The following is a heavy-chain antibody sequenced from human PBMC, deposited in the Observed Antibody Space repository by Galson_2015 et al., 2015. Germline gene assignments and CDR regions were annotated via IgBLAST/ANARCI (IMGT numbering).Heavy chain of an antibody. CDR2: INAGHGNT. J-gene: IGHJ4*02. CDR1: GYTFTSYA. CDR3: ARGRIAAAGRIIDY. V-gene: IGHV1-3*01. D-gene: IGHD6-13*01. Sequence: SVKVSCKGSGYTFTSYAMHWVRQAPGQRLEWMGWINAGHGNTKYSQKFQGRVTITRDTSASTAYMELSSLRSEDTAVYYCARGRIAAAGRIIDYWGQGTLVTVSS.